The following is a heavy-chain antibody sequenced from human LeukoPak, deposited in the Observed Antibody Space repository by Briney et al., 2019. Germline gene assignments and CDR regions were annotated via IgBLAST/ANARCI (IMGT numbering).Heavy chain of an antibody. Sequence: GGSLRLSCSASGFTFSDYYMSWIRQAPGKGLEWVSYISSSGNAMYYADSVKGRFTISRDNAKNSLYLQMNSLRAEDTAVYYCAREIAAAGTDYWGPGTLVTVSS. D-gene: IGHD6-13*01. V-gene: IGHV3-11*04. CDR2: ISSSGNAM. CDR1: GFTFSDYY. CDR3: AREIAAAGTDY. J-gene: IGHJ4*02.